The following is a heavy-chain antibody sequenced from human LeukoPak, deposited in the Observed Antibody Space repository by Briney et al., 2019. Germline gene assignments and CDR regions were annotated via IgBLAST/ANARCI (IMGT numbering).Heavy chain of an antibody. CDR1: GYTFTSYA. D-gene: IGHD3-16*02. CDR2: INTNTGNP. CDR3: ARETAYDYVWGSYQWAFDY. J-gene: IGHJ4*02. V-gene: IGHV7-4-1*02. Sequence: ASVKVSCKASGYTFTSYAMNWVRQAPGQGLEWMGWINTNTGNPTYAQGFTGRFVFSLDTSVSTAYLQISSLKAEDTAVYYCARETAYDYVWGSYQWAFDYWGQGTLVTVSS.